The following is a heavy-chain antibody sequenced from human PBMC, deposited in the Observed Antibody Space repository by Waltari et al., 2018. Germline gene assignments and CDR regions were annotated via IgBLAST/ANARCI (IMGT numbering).Heavy chain of an antibody. CDR3: ARISYPGSGRSDY. D-gene: IGHD3-10*01. J-gene: IGHJ4*02. CDR1: GGSFSGYY. Sequence: QVQLQQWGAGLLKPSETLSLTCAVYGGSFSGYYWSWIRQPPGKGLEWIGEINHSGSTNYNPSLKSRVTISVDTSKNQFSLKLSSVTAADTAVYYCARISYPGSGRSDYRGQGTLVTVSS. CDR2: INHSGST. V-gene: IGHV4-34*01.